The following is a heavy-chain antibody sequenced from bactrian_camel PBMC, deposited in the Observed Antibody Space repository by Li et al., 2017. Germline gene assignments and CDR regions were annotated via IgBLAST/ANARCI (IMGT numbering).Heavy chain of an antibody. Sequence: DVQLVESGGGSVQAGGSLRLSCVASGYTFADSDMAWYRQTSGKQCELLSSINTDGYHHYAESVKGRFTIAHDNAKNTLYLQMNSLKPEDTAVYYCAADLPNYPGSGCYEAVYWGQGTQVTVS. J-gene: IGHJ4*01. CDR2: INTDGYH. D-gene: IGHD3*01. CDR3: AADLPNYPGSGCYEAVY. CDR1: GYTFADSD. V-gene: IGHV3S66*01.